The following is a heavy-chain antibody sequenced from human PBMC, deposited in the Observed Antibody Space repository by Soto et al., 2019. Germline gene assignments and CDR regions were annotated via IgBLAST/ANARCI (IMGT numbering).Heavy chain of an antibody. CDR3: ARVPDR. J-gene: IGHJ5*02. CDR1: GGYFSDYS. CDR2: IYHSGST. Sequence: PSETLSLTCAVYGGYFSDYSWTWIRQPPGKGLEWIGYIYHSGSTYYNPSLKSRVTISVDRSKNQFSLKLSSVTAADTAVYYCARVPDRWGQGTLSPSPQ. V-gene: IGHV4-34*01. D-gene: IGHD2-2*01.